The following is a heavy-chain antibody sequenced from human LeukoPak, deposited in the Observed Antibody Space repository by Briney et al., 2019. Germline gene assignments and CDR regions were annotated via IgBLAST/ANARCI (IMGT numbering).Heavy chain of an antibody. V-gene: IGHV1-46*01. CDR1: GYTFTSYY. J-gene: IGHJ6*02. D-gene: IGHD5-18*01. Sequence: ASVKVSCKASGYTFTSYYMHWVRQAPGQGLEWMGIINPSGGSTSYAQKFQGRVTMTRDTSTSTVYMELSSLRSEDTAVYYCARDWDAGYSYGYGDRYYYYGMDVWGQGTTVTVSS. CDR3: ARDWDAGYSYGYGDRYYYYGMDV. CDR2: INPSGGST.